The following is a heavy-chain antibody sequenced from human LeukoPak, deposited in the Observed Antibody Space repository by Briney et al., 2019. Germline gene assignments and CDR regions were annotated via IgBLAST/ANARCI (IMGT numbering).Heavy chain of an antibody. V-gene: IGHV5-51*01. D-gene: IGHD3-22*01. CDR1: GYSSTSYW. Sequence: GESLKISCKGSGYSSTSYWIGWVRQMPGKGLEWMGIIYPGDSDTRYSPSFQGQVTISADKSISTAYLQWSSLRASDTAMFYCARRRHYYDSSAYYDYFDYWGQGTLVTVSS. J-gene: IGHJ4*02. CDR2: IYPGDSDT. CDR3: ARRRHYYDSSAYYDYFDY.